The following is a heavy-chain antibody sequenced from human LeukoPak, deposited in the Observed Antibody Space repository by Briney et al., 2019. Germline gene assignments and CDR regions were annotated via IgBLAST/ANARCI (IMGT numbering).Heavy chain of an antibody. CDR3: ARDHYYDSSGYSIIDY. V-gene: IGHV3-33*01. Sequence: GGSLRLSCAASGFTFSSYGMHWVRQAPGKGLEWAAVIWYDGSNKYYADSVKGRFTISRDNSKNTLYLQMNSLRAEDTAVYYCARDHYYDSSGYSIIDYWGQGTLVTVSS. J-gene: IGHJ4*02. D-gene: IGHD3-22*01. CDR2: IWYDGSNK. CDR1: GFTFSSYG.